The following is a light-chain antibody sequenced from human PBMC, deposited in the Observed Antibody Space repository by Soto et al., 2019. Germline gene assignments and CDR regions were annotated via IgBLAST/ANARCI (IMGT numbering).Light chain of an antibody. J-gene: IGLJ1*01. CDR2: SVT. CDR1: NSDVGGYNS. Sequence: QSALTQPRSVSGSPGQSVTISCSGTNSDVGGYNSVAWYQQKPGEAPKLLLYSVTKRPSGVPDRFSGSKSGNMASLIISGLQAEDEADYYCCSYASSSTNYVFGTGTQLTVL. V-gene: IGLV2-11*01. CDR3: CSYASSSTNYV.